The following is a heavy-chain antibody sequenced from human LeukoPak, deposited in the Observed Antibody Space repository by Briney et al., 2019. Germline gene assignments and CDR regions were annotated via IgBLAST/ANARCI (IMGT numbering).Heavy chain of an antibody. D-gene: IGHD3-10*01. CDR2: MSYDGSNK. CDR3: ARGSGSYHDY. J-gene: IGHJ4*02. CDR1: GFTFSSYA. V-gene: IGHV3-30*04. Sequence: PGGSLRLSCAASGFTFSSYAMHWVRQAPGKGLEWVAVMSYDGSNKYYADSVKGRFTISRDNSKNTLYLQMNSLRAEDTAVYYCARGSGSYHDYWGQGTLVTVSS.